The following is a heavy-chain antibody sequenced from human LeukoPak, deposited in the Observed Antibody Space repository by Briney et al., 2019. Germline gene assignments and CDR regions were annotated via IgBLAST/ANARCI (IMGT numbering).Heavy chain of an antibody. CDR2: LNTDGSRT. CDR3: ARESYCSGGSCYSGRAFDI. J-gene: IGHJ3*02. CDR1: GFTFSSYW. D-gene: IGHD2-15*01. Sequence: GGSLRLSCAASGFTFSSYWMHWVCQAPGKGLVWVSRLNTDGSRTSYADSVKGRFTISRDNAKNMLYLQMNSLRAEDTAVYYCARESYCSGGSCYSGRAFDIWGQGTMVTVSS. V-gene: IGHV3-74*01.